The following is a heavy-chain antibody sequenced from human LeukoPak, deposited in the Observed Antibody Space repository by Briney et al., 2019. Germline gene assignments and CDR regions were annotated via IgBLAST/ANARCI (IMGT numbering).Heavy chain of an antibody. CDR3: ARSGGFGSDY. CDR1: GGSVSSYY. CDR2: IYSSGIT. J-gene: IGHJ4*02. Sequence: SETLSLTCTVSGGSVSSYYWSWIRQPPGKGLEWIGQIYSSGITNYSPSLKSRVTISVDTSKNQFSLKLTSVTAADTAVYFCARSGGFGSDYWGQGTLVTVS. D-gene: IGHD6-25*01. V-gene: IGHV4-59*02.